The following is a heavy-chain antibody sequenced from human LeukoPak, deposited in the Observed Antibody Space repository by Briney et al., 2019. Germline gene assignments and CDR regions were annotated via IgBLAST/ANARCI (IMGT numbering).Heavy chain of an antibody. CDR3: EKSRIAARTIDY. V-gene: IGHV3-23*01. J-gene: IGHJ4*02. CDR2: ISGSGGST. CDR1: GFTFSSYA. Sequence: PGGSLRLSCAASGFTFSSYAMSWVRQAPGKGLEWVSAISGSGGSTYHADSGKGRFTTSRDNSKNTLYLQMNSVRAEDTAVYYCEKSRIAARTIDYWGQGTLVTVSS. D-gene: IGHD6-6*01.